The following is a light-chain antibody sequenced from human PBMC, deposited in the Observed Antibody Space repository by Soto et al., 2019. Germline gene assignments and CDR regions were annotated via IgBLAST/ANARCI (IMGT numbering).Light chain of an antibody. CDR2: DVS. Sequence: QSVLAQPRSVSGSPGQSVAISCTGTTSDVGGYDYVSWHQQHPGKAPELIIFDVSKLPSGVPDRFSGSKSGNTASLTISGLQAEDEADYFCCSFAGDFYVFGSGTKVTVL. CDR1: TSDVGGYDY. CDR3: CSFAGDFYV. V-gene: IGLV2-11*01. J-gene: IGLJ1*01.